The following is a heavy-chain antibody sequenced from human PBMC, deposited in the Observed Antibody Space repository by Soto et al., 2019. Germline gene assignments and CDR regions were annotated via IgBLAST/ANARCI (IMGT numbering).Heavy chain of an antibody. CDR2: ISAYNGNT. Sequence: ASVKFSCKASGYTFTSYGISWVRQAPGQGLEWMGWISAYNGNTNYAQKLQSRVTMTTDTSTSTAYMELRSLRSDDTAVYYCARDLVRWAVGYYYGMDFWGQGTTVTGSS. CDR1: GYTFTSYG. V-gene: IGHV1-18*01. D-gene: IGHD6-13*01. CDR3: ARDLVRWAVGYYYGMDF. J-gene: IGHJ6*02.